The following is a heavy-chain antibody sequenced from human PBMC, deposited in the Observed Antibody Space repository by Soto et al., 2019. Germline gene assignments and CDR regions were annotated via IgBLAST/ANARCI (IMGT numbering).Heavy chain of an antibody. J-gene: IGHJ3*02. V-gene: IGHV3-30-3*01. CDR2: ISYDGSNK. CDR3: ASYAVVHDAFDI. CDR1: GFTFSSYA. D-gene: IGHD3-22*01. Sequence: QVQLVESGGGVVQPGRSLRLSCAASGFTFSSYAMHWVRQAPGKGLEWVAVISYDGSNKYYADSVKGRFTISRDNSKNTLYLQMNSLRAEDTAVYYCASYAVVHDAFDIWGQGTMVTVSS.